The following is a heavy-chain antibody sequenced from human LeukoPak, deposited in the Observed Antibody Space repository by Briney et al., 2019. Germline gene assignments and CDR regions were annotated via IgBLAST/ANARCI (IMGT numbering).Heavy chain of an antibody. V-gene: IGHV4-39*01. CDR3: ARRRIVATLDY. CDR2: IYYSGST. J-gene: IGHJ4*02. Sequence: PSETLSLTCTVSGGSISSSSYYWGWIRQPPGKGLEWIGSIYYSGSTYYNPSLKSRVTISVDTSKNQFSLKLSSVTAADTAVYYCARRRIVATLDYWGQGTLVTVSS. CDR1: GGSISSSSYY. D-gene: IGHD5-12*01.